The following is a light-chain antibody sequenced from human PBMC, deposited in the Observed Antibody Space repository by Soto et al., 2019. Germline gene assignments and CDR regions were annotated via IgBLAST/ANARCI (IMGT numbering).Light chain of an antibody. CDR3: CSYTSSITYV. V-gene: IGLV2-14*01. CDR2: EVS. CDR1: RSDVGGSKY. J-gene: IGLJ1*01. Sequence: QSALTQPASVSGSPGQSITISCTGTRSDVGGSKYVSWYQQYPGKAPKLMIYEVSYRPSGVSDRFSGSKSGNTASLTISGLQAEDEADYYCCSYTSSITYVFGTGTKVTVL.